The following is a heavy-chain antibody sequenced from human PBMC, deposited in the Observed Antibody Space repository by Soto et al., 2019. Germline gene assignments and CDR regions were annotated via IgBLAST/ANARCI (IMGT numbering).Heavy chain of an antibody. Sequence: QVQLVESGGGVVQPGRSLRLSCAASEFTFSRHGMHWVGQAPGKGLQWVGVIWSDGSNEVYADSVKGRFIISRDNSKNILYLQMNSLRAEDTAVYYCARERTFGDNKHNYMDVWGTGITVTVSS. CDR2: IWSDGSNE. D-gene: IGHD3-10*01. CDR1: EFTFSRHG. V-gene: IGHV3-33*01. CDR3: ARERTFGDNKHNYMDV. J-gene: IGHJ6*03.